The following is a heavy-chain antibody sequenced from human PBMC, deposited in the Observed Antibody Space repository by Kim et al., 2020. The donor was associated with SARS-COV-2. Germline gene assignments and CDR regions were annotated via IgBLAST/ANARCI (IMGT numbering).Heavy chain of an antibody. CDR3: AKAASGSYPTGFDY. Sequence: ADSVKGRFTISRDNSKNTLYLQMNSLRAEDTAVYYCAKAASGSYPTGFDYWGQGTLVTVSS. D-gene: IGHD1-26*01. V-gene: IGHV3-23*01. J-gene: IGHJ4*02.